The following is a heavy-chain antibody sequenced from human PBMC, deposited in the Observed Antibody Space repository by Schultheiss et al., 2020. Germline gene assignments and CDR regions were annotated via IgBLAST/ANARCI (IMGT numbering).Heavy chain of an antibody. J-gene: IGHJ4*02. CDR2: IYYSGST. CDR1: GGSISSSSYY. V-gene: IGHV4-39*01. CDR3: ARQRRDGYNLYYFDY. Sequence: SQTLSLTCTVSGGSISSSSYYWGWIRQPPGKGLEWIGYIYYSGSTNYNPSLTSRVTISMDRSKNQFSLRLTSVTAADTAVYYCARQRRDGYNLYYFDYWGQGTLVTVSS. D-gene: IGHD5-24*01.